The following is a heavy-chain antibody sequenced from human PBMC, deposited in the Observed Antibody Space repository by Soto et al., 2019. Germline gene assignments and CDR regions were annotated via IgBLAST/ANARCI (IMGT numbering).Heavy chain of an antibody. D-gene: IGHD5-12*01. CDR1: GGSISSGGYY. Sequence: QVQLQESGPGLVKPSQTLSLPCTVSGGSISSGGYYWSWIRQHPGKGLEWLGYIYYSGSTYYNPSLKSRVTRSVDTSKNQFALKLSSVTAADTAGYYGARIEMATIDYWGQGTLVTVAS. V-gene: IGHV4-31*03. CDR2: IYYSGST. CDR3: ARIEMATIDY. J-gene: IGHJ4*02.